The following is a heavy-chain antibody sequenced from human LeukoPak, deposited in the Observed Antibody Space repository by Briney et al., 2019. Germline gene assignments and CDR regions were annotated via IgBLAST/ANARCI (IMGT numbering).Heavy chain of an antibody. D-gene: IGHD5-24*01. J-gene: IGHJ6*02. CDR3: ARGQMEQPPYYYYGMDV. Sequence: SQTLSLTCAISGDSVSSNSAAWNWIRQSPSRGLEWLGRTYYRSKWYNDYAVSVKSRITINPDTSKNQFSLQLNSVSPEDTAVYYCARGQMEQPPYYYYGMDVWGQGTTVTVSS. CDR2: TYYRSKWYN. V-gene: IGHV6-1*01. CDR1: GDSVSSNSAA.